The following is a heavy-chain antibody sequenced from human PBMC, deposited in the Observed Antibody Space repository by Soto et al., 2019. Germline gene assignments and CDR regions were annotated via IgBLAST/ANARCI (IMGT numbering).Heavy chain of an antibody. D-gene: IGHD2-2*02. CDR1: GGSISSSSYY. CDR2: IYYSGST. CDR3: ARHVLVPAAIGVGNWFDP. Sequence: QLQLQESGPGLVKPSETLSLTCTVSGGSISSSSYYWGWIRQPPGKGLEWIGSIYYSGSTYYNPSLSSRVTMSVDTSKNQFSLKLSSVTAADTAVYYCARHVLVPAAIGVGNWFDPWGQGTLVTVSS. J-gene: IGHJ5*02. V-gene: IGHV4-39*01.